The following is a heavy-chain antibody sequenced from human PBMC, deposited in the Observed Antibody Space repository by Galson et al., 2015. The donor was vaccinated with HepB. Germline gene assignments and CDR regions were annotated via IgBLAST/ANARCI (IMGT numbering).Heavy chain of an antibody. CDR1: GFTFSSYA. J-gene: IGHJ3*02. D-gene: IGHD5-12*01. Sequence: SVRLSCAASGFTFSSYAMHWVRQAPGKGLEYVSAISSNGGSTYYANSVKGRFTNSRDNSKNTLYLQMGSLRAEDMAVYYCASIVAASDAFDIWGQGTMVTVSS. V-gene: IGHV3-64*01. CDR3: ASIVAASDAFDI. CDR2: ISSNGGST.